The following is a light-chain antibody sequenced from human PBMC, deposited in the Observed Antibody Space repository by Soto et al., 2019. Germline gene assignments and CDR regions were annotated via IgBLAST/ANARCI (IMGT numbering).Light chain of an antibody. V-gene: IGKV3-15*01. CDR1: QSVSDN. Sequence: EILMTQSPATLSVSPGERVTLSCRASQSVSDNLGWYQQKPGQAPRLLIYGASTRATGIPARFSGSGSGTELTIQISSLQPEVFAVYHCQQYNNWPLNFRQGTRLELK. CDR2: GAS. CDR3: QQYNNWPLN. J-gene: IGKJ5*01.